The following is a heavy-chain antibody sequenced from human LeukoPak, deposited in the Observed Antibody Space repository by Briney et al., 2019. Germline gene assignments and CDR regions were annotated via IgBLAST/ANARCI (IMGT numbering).Heavy chain of an antibody. CDR2: IIPILGIA. CDR1: GGTFSSYA. Sequence: ASVTVSCTASGGTFSSYAISWVRQAPGQGREWMGRIIPILGIANYAQKFQGRVTITADNSTSTAYMELSSLRSEDTAVYYCARDTTVTIDDSNYYYALDVWGQGTSVTVSS. J-gene: IGHJ6*02. V-gene: IGHV1-69*04. D-gene: IGHD4-17*01. CDR3: ARDTTVTIDDSNYYYALDV.